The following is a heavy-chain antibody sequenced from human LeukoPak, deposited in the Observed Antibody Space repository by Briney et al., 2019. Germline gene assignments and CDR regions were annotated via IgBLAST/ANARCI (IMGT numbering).Heavy chain of an antibody. D-gene: IGHD3-10*01. V-gene: IGHV5-51*01. Sequence: GESLKISCKGSGYSFTSYWIGWVRQMPGKGLEWMVIIYPGDSDTIYSTSFQGQVTISANKSISTAYLQWSSLKASDTAKYYCARHYYYGSGSSHNWFDPWGQGTLVTVSS. J-gene: IGHJ5*02. CDR2: IYPGDSDT. CDR3: ARHYYYGSGSSHNWFDP. CDR1: GYSFTSYW.